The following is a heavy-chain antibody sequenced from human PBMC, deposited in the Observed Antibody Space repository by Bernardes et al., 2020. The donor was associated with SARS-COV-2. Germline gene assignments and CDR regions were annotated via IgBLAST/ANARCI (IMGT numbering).Heavy chain of an antibody. J-gene: IGHJ5*02. D-gene: IGHD3-3*01. CDR2: ISYDGSNK. CDR3: AKGMITIFGVVASYNWFDP. Sequence: GGSLRLSCAASGFTFSSYGMHWVRQAPGKGLEWVAVISYDGSNKYYADSVKGRFTISRDNSKNTLYLQMNSLRAEDTAVYYCAKGMITIFGVVASYNWFDPWGQGTLVTVSS. V-gene: IGHV3-30*18. CDR1: GFTFSSYG.